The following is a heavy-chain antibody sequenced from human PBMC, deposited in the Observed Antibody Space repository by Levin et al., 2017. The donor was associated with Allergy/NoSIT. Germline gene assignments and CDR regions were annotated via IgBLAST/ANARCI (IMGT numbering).Heavy chain of an antibody. CDR2: INPDNSDT. V-gene: IGHV5-51*01. Sequence: GESLKISCKASGYTFTSQWIGWVRQMPGKRLEWMGIINPDNSDTVYSPSFRGHVTFSVDKSLNSANLQWGRLEASDTAIYYCVKHVHEGSCSSGSGYPGPLIDYWGQGTLVTVSS. D-gene: IGHD6-19*01. CDR1: GYTFTSQW. CDR3: VKHVHEGSCSSGSGYPGPLIDY. J-gene: IGHJ4*02.